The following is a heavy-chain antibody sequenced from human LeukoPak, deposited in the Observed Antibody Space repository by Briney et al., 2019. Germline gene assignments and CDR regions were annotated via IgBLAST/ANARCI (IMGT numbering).Heavy chain of an antibody. D-gene: IGHD3-3*01. CDR3: AKAGYGFWSGYPNFDY. Sequence: GSLRLSCAASGFTFSSYAMSWVRQAPGKGLEWVSAISGSGGSTYYADSVKGRFTISRDNSKNTLYLQMNSLRAEDTAVYYCAKAGYGFWSGYPNFDYWGQGTLVTVSS. CDR2: ISGSGGST. CDR1: GFTFSSYA. J-gene: IGHJ4*02. V-gene: IGHV3-23*01.